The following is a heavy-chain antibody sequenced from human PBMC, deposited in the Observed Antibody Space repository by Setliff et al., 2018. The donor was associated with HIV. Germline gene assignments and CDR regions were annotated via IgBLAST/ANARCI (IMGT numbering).Heavy chain of an antibody. D-gene: IGHD3-16*01. CDR2: IHHTGSA. J-gene: IGHJ4*02. CDR1: DGSFSDYY. Sequence: SETLSLTCAVSDGSFSDYYWAWIRQAPGKGLEWLGLIHHTGSATYNPSLQSRVAVSVNMPNSQFFLELTSVTAADTGLYYCARGRHAGSGAYSGGFYYFDFWGQGALVTVSS. V-gene: IGHV4-34*01. CDR3: ARGRHAGSGAYSGGFYYFDF.